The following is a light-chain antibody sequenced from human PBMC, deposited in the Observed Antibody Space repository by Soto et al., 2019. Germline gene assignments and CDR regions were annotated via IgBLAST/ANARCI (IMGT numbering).Light chain of an antibody. V-gene: IGKV3-20*01. CDR3: QQYGSSPL. CDR1: QSVSSGY. Sequence: EIVLTQSPGTLSLSPGERATLSCRASQSVSSGYLAWYQQKPGQAPRLLIYGASSRATGIPDRFSGSGSGTDFTLTISRLEPEDFAVYYCQQYGSSPLFGQGTKVDIK. J-gene: IGKJ1*01. CDR2: GAS.